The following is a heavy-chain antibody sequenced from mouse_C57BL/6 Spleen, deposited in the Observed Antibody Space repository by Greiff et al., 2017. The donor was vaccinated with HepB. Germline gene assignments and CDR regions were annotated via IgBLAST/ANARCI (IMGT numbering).Heavy chain of an antibody. D-gene: IGHD2-5*01. J-gene: IGHJ4*01. CDR3: ARPYYSNHYAMDY. Sequence: QVQLQQSGAELARPGASVKMSCKASGYTFTSYTMHWVKQRPGQGLAWIGYINPSSGYTKYNQKFKDKATLTADKSSSTAYMQLSSLTSEDSAVYYCARPYYSNHYAMDYWGQGTSVTVSS. CDR1: GYTFTSYT. V-gene: IGHV1-4*01. CDR2: INPSSGYT.